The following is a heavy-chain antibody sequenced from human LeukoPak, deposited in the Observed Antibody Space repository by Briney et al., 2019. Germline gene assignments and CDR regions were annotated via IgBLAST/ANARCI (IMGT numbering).Heavy chain of an antibody. CDR3: ARSEETNGYYYSQFDC. J-gene: IGHJ4*02. CDR2: IYTSGST. Sequence: SETLSLTCTVSGGSISSYYWSWIRQPAGKGLEWIGRIYTSGSTNYNPSLKSRVTMSVDTSKNQFSLKLSSVTAADTAVYYCARSEETNGYYYSQFDCWGQGTLVTVSS. V-gene: IGHV4-4*07. CDR1: GGSISSYY. D-gene: IGHD3-22*01.